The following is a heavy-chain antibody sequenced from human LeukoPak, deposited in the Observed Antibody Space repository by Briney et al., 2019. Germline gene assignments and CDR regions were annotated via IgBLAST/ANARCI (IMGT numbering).Heavy chain of an antibody. CDR3: ARRYGDYGYGWFDP. D-gene: IGHD4-17*01. CDR2: IYTSGST. V-gene: IGHV4-61*02. CDR1: GGSISSASYY. J-gene: IGHJ5*02. Sequence: SQTLSLTCTVSGGSISSASYYWSWIRQPAGKGLEWIGRIYTSGSTNYNPSLKSRVTISIDTSKDQFSLKLSSATAADTAVYYCARRYGDYGYGWFDPWGQGTLVTVSS.